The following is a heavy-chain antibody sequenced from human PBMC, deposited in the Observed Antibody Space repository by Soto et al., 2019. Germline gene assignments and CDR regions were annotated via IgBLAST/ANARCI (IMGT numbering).Heavy chain of an antibody. CDR3: ARGFDP. CDR2: IYYSGST. Sequence: GSLRLSCAASGFTFSSYSMNWVRQAPGKGLEWIGYIYYSGSTNYNPSLKSRVTISVDTSKNQFSLKLSSVTAADTAVYYCARGFDPWGQGTLVTVSS. CDR1: GFTFSSYS. V-gene: IGHV4-59*01. J-gene: IGHJ5*02.